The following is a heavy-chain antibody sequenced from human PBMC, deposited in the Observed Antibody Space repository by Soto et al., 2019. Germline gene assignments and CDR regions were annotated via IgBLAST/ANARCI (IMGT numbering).Heavy chain of an antibody. CDR3: ARSTTNNYGMDV. J-gene: IGHJ6*02. Sequence: ASVKVSCKASGYTFTGYYMHWVRQAPGQGLEWMGWINPNSGGTNYAQKFQGRVTMTRDTSISTAYMELSRLRSDDTAVYYCARSTTNNYGMDVWGQGTTVTVSS. D-gene: IGHD4-17*01. V-gene: IGHV1-2*02. CDR2: INPNSGGT. CDR1: GYTFTGYY.